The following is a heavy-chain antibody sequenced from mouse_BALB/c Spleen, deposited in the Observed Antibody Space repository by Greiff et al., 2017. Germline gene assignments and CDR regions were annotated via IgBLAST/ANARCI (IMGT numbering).Heavy chain of an antibody. V-gene: IGHV1S41*01. D-gene: IGHD2-1*01. J-gene: IGHJ4*01. CDR2: IVTGSGST. Sequence: DLVKPGASVKLSCKASGYTFTCSWINWIKQRPGQGLEWIGRIVTGSGSTDYNEMFKGKATLTVDTSSSTAYIQLSSLSSEDSAVYFCARDSDGNYVGYYAIDYWGQRTSDTVST. CDR1: GYTFTCSW. CDR3: ARDSDGNYVGYYAIDY.